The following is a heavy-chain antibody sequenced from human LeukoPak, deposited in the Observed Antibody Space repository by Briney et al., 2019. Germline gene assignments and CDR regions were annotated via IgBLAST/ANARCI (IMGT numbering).Heavy chain of an antibody. CDR2: IIPIFGTA. D-gene: IGHD5-12*01. J-gene: IGHJ4*02. CDR3: ARTSGYEGIDYFDY. Sequence: SVKVSCKASGGTFSSYAISWVRQAPGQGLEWMGGIIPIFGTANYAQKFQGRVTITADESTSTAYMELCSLRSEDTAVYYCARTSGYEGIDYFDYWGQGTLVTVSS. V-gene: IGHV1-69*13. CDR1: GGTFSSYA.